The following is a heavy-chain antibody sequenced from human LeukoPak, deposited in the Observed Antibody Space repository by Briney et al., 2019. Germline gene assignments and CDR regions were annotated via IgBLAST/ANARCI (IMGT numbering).Heavy chain of an antibody. CDR3: ARGARGVKANYYYYGMDV. J-gene: IGHJ6*02. D-gene: IGHD2-8*01. Sequence: GASVKVSCKASGYTFTSYDINWVRQPTGQGLEWMGWMNPNSGNTGYAQKFQGRVTMTRNTSISTAYMELSSLRSEDTAVYYCARGARGVKANYYYYGMDVWGQGTTVTVSS. V-gene: IGHV1-8*01. CDR2: MNPNSGNT. CDR1: GYTFTSYD.